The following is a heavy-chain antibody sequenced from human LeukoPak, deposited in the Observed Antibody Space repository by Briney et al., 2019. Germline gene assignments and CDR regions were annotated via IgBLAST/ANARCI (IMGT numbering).Heavy chain of an antibody. D-gene: IGHD5-12*01. CDR1: GGSLSSGDYY. V-gene: IGHV4-30-4*01. J-gene: IGHJ4*02. CDR3: GRVLYSGYVID. Sequence: PSETLSLTCTVSGGSLSSGDYYWRWLRQPPGRGLEWIGYIYYSGSTYYNPSLKSRLTISVDTSKNQFSLRLSSVTAADTAVYYCGRVLYSGYVIDWGQGTLVTVSS. CDR2: IYYSGST.